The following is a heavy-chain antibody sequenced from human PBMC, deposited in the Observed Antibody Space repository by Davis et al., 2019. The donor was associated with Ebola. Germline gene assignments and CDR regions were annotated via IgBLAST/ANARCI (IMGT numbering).Heavy chain of an antibody. CDR3: AKNKGSGDHYHYCMDV. D-gene: IGHD1/OR15-1a*01. CDR1: GFSFKTYG. J-gene: IGHJ6*03. Sequence: PGGSLRLSCAASGFSFKTYGMHWVRQAPGKGLEWLAVIWYDGSREFIADSMKGRFTISRDNSRNTLFLQVNSLRAEDTAVFYCAKNKGSGDHYHYCMDVWGKGTTVTVSS. V-gene: IGHV3-33*06. CDR2: IWYDGSRE.